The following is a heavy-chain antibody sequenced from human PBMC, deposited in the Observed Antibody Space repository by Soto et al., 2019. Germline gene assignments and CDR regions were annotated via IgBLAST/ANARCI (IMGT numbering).Heavy chain of an antibody. D-gene: IGHD2-21*01. V-gene: IGHV4-39*01. Sequence: SETLSLTCTVSGGSISSSSYYWGWIRQPPGKGLEWIGSIYYSGSTYYNPSLKSRVTISVDTSKNQFSLKLSSVTAADTAVYYGAKHSSVMRGFAPWGQGPLFTVS. CDR1: GGSISSSSYY. J-gene: IGHJ5*02. CDR3: AKHSSVMRGFAP. CDR2: IYYSGST.